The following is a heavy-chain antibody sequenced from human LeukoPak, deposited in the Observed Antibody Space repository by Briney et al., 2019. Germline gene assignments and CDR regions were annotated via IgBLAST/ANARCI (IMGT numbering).Heavy chain of an antibody. J-gene: IGHJ3*02. V-gene: IGHV1-18*01. Sequence: ASVKVSCKASGYTFTSYGISWVRQAPGQGLEWMGWISAYNGNTNYAQKLQGRVTMTTDTSTSTAYMELRSLRSDDTAVYYCARARFRGSYTGDAFDIWGQGTMVTVSS. CDR1: GYTFTSYG. CDR2: ISAYNGNT. D-gene: IGHD1-26*01. CDR3: ARARFRGSYTGDAFDI.